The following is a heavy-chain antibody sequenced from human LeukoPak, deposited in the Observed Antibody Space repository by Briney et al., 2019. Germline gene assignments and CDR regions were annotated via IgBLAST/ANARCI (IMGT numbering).Heavy chain of an antibody. CDR1: GFTFSSYG. Sequence: PGGSLRLSCAASGFTFSSYGMHWVRQAPGKGLEWVAVIWYDGSNKYYADSVKGRFTIPRDNAKNSLYLQMNSLRAEDTAVYYCARNPGVTWIQLWHFDYWGQGTLVTVSS. D-gene: IGHD5-18*01. CDR3: ARNPGVTWIQLWHFDY. CDR2: IWYDGSNK. V-gene: IGHV3-33*08. J-gene: IGHJ4*02.